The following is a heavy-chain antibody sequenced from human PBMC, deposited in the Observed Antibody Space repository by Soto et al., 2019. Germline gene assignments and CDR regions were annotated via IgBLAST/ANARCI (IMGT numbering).Heavy chain of an antibody. D-gene: IGHD2-15*01. CDR1: GFTFSSYE. J-gene: IGHJ4*02. Sequence: GGSLRLSCAASGFTFSSYEMNWVRQAPGKGLEWVSYISSSGSTIYYADSVKGRFTISRDNAKNSLYLQMNSLRAEDTAVYYCAIEVVAATKCVNYWGQGTLVTVSS. V-gene: IGHV3-48*03. CDR2: ISSSGSTI. CDR3: AIEVVAATKCVNY.